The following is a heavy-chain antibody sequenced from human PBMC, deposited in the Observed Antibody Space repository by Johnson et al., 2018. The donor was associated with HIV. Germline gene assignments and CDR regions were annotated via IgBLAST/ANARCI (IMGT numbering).Heavy chain of an antibody. J-gene: IGHJ3*02. CDR1: GFTFSNAW. Sequence: EVQLVESGGGLVKPGGSLRLSCAASGFTFSNAWMSWVRQAPGKGLEWVGRIKSKTAGWTADHASPVNGSFTISRDDSKNTLYLQMNSLKTEDTAVYYCTTDWYSSSWYGALDAFDIWGQGTMVTVSS. CDR2: IKSKTAGWTA. D-gene: IGHD6-13*01. CDR3: TTDWYSSSWYGALDAFDI. V-gene: IGHV3-15*01.